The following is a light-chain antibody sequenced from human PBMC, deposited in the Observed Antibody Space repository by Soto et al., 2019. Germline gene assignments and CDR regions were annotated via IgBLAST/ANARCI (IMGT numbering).Light chain of an antibody. J-gene: IGKJ2*01. Sequence: DIVMTQSPDSLAVSLGERATINCKSSQSVLYRSNNKNYLAWYQQKPGQPPKLLIYWASTRESGVPDRFSGSGSGTDFTLTISSLQAGDVAVYYCQQYYSTPYTFGQGTKLEIK. CDR2: WAS. V-gene: IGKV4-1*01. CDR3: QQYYSTPYT. CDR1: QSVLYRSNNKNY.